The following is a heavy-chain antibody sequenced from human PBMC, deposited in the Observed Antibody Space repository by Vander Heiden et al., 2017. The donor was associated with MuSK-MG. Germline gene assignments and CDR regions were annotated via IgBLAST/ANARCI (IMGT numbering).Heavy chain of an antibody. D-gene: IGHD1-26*01. J-gene: IGHJ4*02. V-gene: IGHV3-21*02. Sequence: EVLLVASGGGLVEPGGSLRISGAASGSGFTSYTMNWVRQDPGKGLEWVSSINYIGTSTYYADSVKGRFTISRDNAQNSLFLQMNNLRAEDSAVYYCARDNSGNSYFFDSWGQGALVTVSS. CDR2: INYIGTST. CDR3: ARDNSGNSYFFDS. CDR1: GSGFTSYT.